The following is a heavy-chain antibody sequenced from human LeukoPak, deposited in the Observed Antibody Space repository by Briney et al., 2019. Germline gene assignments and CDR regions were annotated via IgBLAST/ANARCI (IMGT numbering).Heavy chain of an antibody. CDR3: TRDLDSYFDY. V-gene: IGHV3-33*08. CDR2: IGYDGSDK. J-gene: IGHJ4*02. CDR1: GFTFEASA. Sequence: GGSLRLSCAASGFTFEASAMSWVRQAPGKGLEWVAVIGYDGSDKYYADSVKGRFTISRDNSKNTLYLQMNSLRAEDTAVYYCTRDLDSYFDYWGQGTLVTVSS.